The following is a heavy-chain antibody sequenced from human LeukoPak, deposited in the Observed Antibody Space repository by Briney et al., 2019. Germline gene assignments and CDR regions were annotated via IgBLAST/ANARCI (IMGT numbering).Heavy chain of an antibody. CDR3: AGYGSGSF. CDR1: GFTFSSHN. Sequence: GGSLRLSCAASGFTFSSHNMNWVRQAPGKGLEWVSYISSSSSTIYYADSVKGRFTISRDNARNSLYLQMNSLRAEDTAIYYCAGYGSGSFWGQGTLVTVSS. D-gene: IGHD3-10*01. J-gene: IGHJ4*02. V-gene: IGHV3-48*04. CDR2: ISSSSSTI.